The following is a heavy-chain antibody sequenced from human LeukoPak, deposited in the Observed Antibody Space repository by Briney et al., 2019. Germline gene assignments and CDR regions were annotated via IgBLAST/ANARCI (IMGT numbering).Heavy chain of an antibody. D-gene: IGHD6-13*01. J-gene: IGHJ4*02. CDR2: IYSGGST. V-gene: IGHV3-53*04. CDR1: GFTVSSNY. CDR3: TKHNSSSWSFDY. Sequence: GGSLRLSCAASGFTVSSNYMSWVRQAPGKGLEWVSVIYSGGSTYYADSVKGRFTISRHNSKNTLYLQMNSLRAEDTAACYCTKHNSSSWSFDYWGQGTLVTVSS.